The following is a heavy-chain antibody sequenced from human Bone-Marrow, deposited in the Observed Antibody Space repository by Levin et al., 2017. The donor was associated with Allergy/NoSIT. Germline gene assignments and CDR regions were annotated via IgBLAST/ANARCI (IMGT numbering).Heavy chain of an antibody. CDR2: IYYSGST. Sequence: SETLSLTCTVSGGSISNNNYYWGWIRQPPGKGLEYIGSIYYSGSTYYNPSLKSRVTISVDTSKNQFSLKLSSVTAADTAVYYCARHVGGSSSFYWDQGTLVTVSS. D-gene: IGHD6-13*01. V-gene: IGHV4-39*01. CDR1: GGSISNNNYY. CDR3: ARHVGGSSSFY. J-gene: IGHJ4*02.